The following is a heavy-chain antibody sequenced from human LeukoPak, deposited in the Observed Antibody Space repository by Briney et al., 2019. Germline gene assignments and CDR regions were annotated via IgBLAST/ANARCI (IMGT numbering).Heavy chain of an antibody. CDR1: GFTFSSYA. CDR2: ISGSGGST. Sequence: GGSLRLSCAASGFTFSSYAMSWVRQAPGKGLEWVSAISGSGGSTYYADSVKGRFTISRDNSKNTLYLQMNSLRAEDTAVYYCARPSQDSVYYGSGSYYYYYGMDVWGQGTTVTVSS. J-gene: IGHJ6*02. CDR3: ARPSQDSVYYGSGSYYYYYGMDV. V-gene: IGHV3-23*01. D-gene: IGHD3-10*01.